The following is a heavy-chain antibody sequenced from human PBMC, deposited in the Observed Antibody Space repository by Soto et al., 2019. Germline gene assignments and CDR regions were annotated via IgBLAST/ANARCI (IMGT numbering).Heavy chain of an antibody. J-gene: IGHJ6*02. V-gene: IGHV3-23*01. D-gene: IGHD3-22*01. CDR3: AKKNYDSSGYSDV. CDR1: GFTFSSFA. CDR2: ISGTGDNT. Sequence: GGSLRLSCAASGFTFSSFAMSWVRQAPGKGLEWVSIISGTGDNTYYADYVKVRFTISRDNSKNTVYLQMNSLRAEDTAVYYCAKKNYDSSGYSDVWGQGTTVTVSS.